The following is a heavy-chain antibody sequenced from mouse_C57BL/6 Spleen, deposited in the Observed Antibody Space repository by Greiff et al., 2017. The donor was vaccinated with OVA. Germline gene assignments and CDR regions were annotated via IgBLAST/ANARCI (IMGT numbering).Heavy chain of an antibody. V-gene: IGHV1-81*01. D-gene: IGHD1-1*01. CDR1: GYTFTSYG. CDR3: AREEFYYGSSPYYVDY. CDR2: IYPRSGNT. J-gene: IGHJ2*01. Sequence: QVQLQQSGAELARPGASVKLSCKASGYTFTSYGISWVKQRTGQGLEWIGEIYPRSGNTYYNEKFKGKATLTADKSSSSAYMELRSLTSEDSAVYVCAREEFYYGSSPYYVDYWGQGTTLTVSS.